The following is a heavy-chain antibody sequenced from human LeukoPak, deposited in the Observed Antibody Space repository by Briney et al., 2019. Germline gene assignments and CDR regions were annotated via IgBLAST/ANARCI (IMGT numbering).Heavy chain of an antibody. CDR3: ARDPGSGYEEHFDY. D-gene: IGHD5-12*01. CDR2: IYSGGST. CDR1: GFTFSSYG. J-gene: IGHJ4*02. Sequence: GGPLRLSCAVSGFTFSSYGMSWVRQAPGKGLEWVSLIYSGGSTYYADSVKGRFTISRDNSKNTLYLQMNSLRAEDTAVYYCARDPGSGYEEHFDYWGQGTLVTVSS. V-gene: IGHV3-66*01.